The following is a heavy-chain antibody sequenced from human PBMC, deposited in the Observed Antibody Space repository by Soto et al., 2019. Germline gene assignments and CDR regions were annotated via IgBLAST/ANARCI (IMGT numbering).Heavy chain of an antibody. D-gene: IGHD1-26*01. CDR1: GGTFSSYT. Sequence: QVQLVQSGAEVKKPGSSVKVSCNASGGTFSSYTISWVRQAPGQGLEWMGRIIPILGIANYAQKFQGRVTITADKSMSTAYMELSSLRSEDTAVYYCARDGYSGSYVDYWGQGTLVTVSS. CDR2: IIPILGIA. CDR3: ARDGYSGSYVDY. J-gene: IGHJ4*02. V-gene: IGHV1-69*08.